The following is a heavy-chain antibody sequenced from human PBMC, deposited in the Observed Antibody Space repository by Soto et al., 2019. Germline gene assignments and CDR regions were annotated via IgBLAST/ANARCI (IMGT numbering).Heavy chain of an antibody. D-gene: IGHD1-1*01. J-gene: IGHJ4*02. CDR3: ARGRYGYY. Sequence: QVNLVQSGAEVKKPGASVKVSCKASGYTFTSYGITWVRQAPGQGLEWMGWISAHNGNTDYAQKLQGRVIVTRETSTSTAYMDLRSLRSADTAVYYCARGRYGYYWGQGALVNVSS. CDR2: ISAHNGNT. CDR1: GYTFTSYG. V-gene: IGHV1-18*01.